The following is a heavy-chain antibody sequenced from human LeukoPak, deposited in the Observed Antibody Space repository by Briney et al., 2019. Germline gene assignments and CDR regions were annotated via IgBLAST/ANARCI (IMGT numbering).Heavy chain of an antibody. D-gene: IGHD3-10*01. CDR1: GFTFDDYA. J-gene: IGHJ6*02. Sequence: GRSLRLSCAASGFTFDDYAMHWVRHAPGKGLEWVSGISWNSGSIGYADSVKGRFTISRDNAKNSLYLQMNSLRAEDTALYYCAKGDPYYYGSGSHYYYYYGMDVWGQGTTVTVSS. V-gene: IGHV3-9*01. CDR2: ISWNSGSI. CDR3: AKGDPYYYGSGSHYYYYYGMDV.